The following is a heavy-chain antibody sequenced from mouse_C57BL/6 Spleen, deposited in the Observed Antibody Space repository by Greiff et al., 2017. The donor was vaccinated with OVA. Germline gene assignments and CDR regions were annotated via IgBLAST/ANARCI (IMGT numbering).Heavy chain of an antibody. CDR3: ARGYSYGSSYDYFDY. CDR1: GYSITSGYY. D-gene: IGHD1-1*01. V-gene: IGHV3-6*01. Sequence: DVQLQESGPGLVKPSQSLSLTCSVTGYSITSGYYWNWIRQFPGNKLEWMGYISYDGSNNYNPSLKNRISITRDTSKNQFFLKLNSVTTEDTATYYCARGYSYGSSYDYFDYWGQGTTLTVSS. CDR2: ISYDGSN. J-gene: IGHJ2*01.